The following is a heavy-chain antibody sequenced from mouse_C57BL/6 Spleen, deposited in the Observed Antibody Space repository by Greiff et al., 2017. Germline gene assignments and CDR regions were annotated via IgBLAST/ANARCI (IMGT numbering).Heavy chain of an antibody. Sequence: EVKVVESGGDLVKPGGSLKLSCAASGFTFSSYGMSWVRQTPDKRLEWVATISSGGSYTYYPDSVKGRFTISRDNAKNTLYLQMSSLKSEDTAMYYCARQETTVVAGGWYFDVWGTGTTVTVSS. D-gene: IGHD1-1*01. CDR3: ARQETTVVAGGWYFDV. CDR2: ISSGGSYT. J-gene: IGHJ1*03. V-gene: IGHV5-6*01. CDR1: GFTFSSYG.